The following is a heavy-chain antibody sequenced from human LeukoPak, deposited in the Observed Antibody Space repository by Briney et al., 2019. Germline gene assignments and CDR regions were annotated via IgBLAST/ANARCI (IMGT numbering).Heavy chain of an antibody. Sequence: SETLSLTCTVSGGSISSGDYYWSWIRQHPGKGLEWIGYIYYSGSTYYNPSLKSRVTISLDTSKNQFSLKLSSVTAADTAVYYLARDQEDSGTDYWGQGTLVTVSS. CDR1: GGSISSGDYY. CDR3: ARDQEDSGTDY. V-gene: IGHV4-31*03. J-gene: IGHJ4*02. D-gene: IGHD3-10*01. CDR2: IYYSGST.